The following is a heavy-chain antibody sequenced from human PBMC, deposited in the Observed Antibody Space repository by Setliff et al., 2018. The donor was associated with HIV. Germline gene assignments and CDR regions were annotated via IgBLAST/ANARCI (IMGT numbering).Heavy chain of an antibody. V-gene: IGHV4-59*04. CDR3: ARYSTLTTISLFFGDPGPFDR. CDR2: MFRTGTS. CDR1: GGSISSYY. Sequence: LSLTCTVSGGSISSYYWSWIRQPPGKGLEWIGTMFRTGTSYYNPSLTSRVTISQDTSKNQFSLELTSVTAADTAVYYCARYSTLTTISLFFGDPGPFDRWGQGALVTVSS. D-gene: IGHD4-17*01. J-gene: IGHJ4*02.